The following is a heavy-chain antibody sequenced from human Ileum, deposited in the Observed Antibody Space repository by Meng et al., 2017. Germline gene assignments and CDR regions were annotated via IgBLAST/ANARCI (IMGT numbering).Heavy chain of an antibody. CDR2: ISYDGSNK. CDR1: GFTFSSYA. D-gene: IGHD3-22*01. Sequence: QVQLVESGGGVVQPGRSLRLSCAASGFTFSSYAMHWVRQAPGKGREWVAVISYDGSNKYYADSVKGRFTISRDNSKNTLYLQMNSLRAEDTAVYYCARDTKNYYDSSGYPGPLDYWGQGTLVTVSS. CDR3: ARDTKNYYDSSGYPGPLDY. J-gene: IGHJ4*02. V-gene: IGHV3-30-3*01.